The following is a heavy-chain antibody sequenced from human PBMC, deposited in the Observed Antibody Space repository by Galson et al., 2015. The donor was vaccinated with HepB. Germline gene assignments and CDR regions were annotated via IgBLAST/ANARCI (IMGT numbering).Heavy chain of an antibody. V-gene: IGHV3-30*04. CDR3: LGVTYYYDSSGLSDY. CDR2: ISYDGSNK. D-gene: IGHD3-22*01. CDR1: GFTFSSYA. J-gene: IGHJ4*02. Sequence: SLRLSCAASGFTFSSYAMHWVRQAPGKGLEWVAVISYDGSNKYYADSVKGRFTISRDNSKNTLYLQMNSLRAEDTAVYYCLGVTYYYDSSGLSDYWGQGTLVTVSS.